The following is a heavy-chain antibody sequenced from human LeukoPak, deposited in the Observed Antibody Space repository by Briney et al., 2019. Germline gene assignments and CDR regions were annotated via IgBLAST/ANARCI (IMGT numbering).Heavy chain of an antibody. CDR2: ISYDGSNK. V-gene: IGHV3-30-3*01. D-gene: IGHD6-13*01. CDR1: GFTFSSYA. Sequence: GGSLRLSCAASGFTFSSYAMHWVRQAPGKGLEWVAVISYDGSNKYYADSVKGRFTISRDNSKNTLYLQMNSLRAEDTAVYYCARGGYSSSWYGDYWGQGTLVTVSS. J-gene: IGHJ4*02. CDR3: ARGGYSSSWYGDY.